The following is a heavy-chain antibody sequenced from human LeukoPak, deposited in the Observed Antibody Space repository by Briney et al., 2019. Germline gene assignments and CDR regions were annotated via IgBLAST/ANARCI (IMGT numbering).Heavy chain of an antibody. Sequence: GASVKVSCKVSGYTLTELSMHWVRQAPGKGLEWMGGFDPEDGETIYAQKFQGRVTMTEDTSTDTAYMELSSLRSEDTAVYYCATTTRLRFLEWLFIFDYWGQGTLVTVSS. CDR2: FDPEDGET. J-gene: IGHJ4*02. CDR3: ATTTRLRFLEWLFIFDY. CDR1: GYTLTELS. V-gene: IGHV1-24*01. D-gene: IGHD3-3*01.